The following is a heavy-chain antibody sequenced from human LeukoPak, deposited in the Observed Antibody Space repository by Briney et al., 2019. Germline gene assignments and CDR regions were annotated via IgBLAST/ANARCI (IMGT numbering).Heavy chain of an antibody. D-gene: IGHD5-12*01. Sequence: PSETLSLTCNVSGASMSGYYWSWFRQPPGKGLEWIAYIYYSGSTKYNPSLKSRVTISVDTSKNQFSLKLSSVTAADTAVYYCARGGSGYDYIDAFDIWGQGTMVTVSS. CDR1: GASMSGYY. CDR3: ARGGSGYDYIDAFDI. V-gene: IGHV4-59*01. J-gene: IGHJ3*02. CDR2: IYYSGST.